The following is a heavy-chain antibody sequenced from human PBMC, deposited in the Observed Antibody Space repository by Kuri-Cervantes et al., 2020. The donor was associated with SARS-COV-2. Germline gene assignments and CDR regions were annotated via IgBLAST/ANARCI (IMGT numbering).Heavy chain of an antibody. CDR2: ISSSGNT. D-gene: IGHD5-18*01. Sequence: SETLSLTCPVSDYSISSSHWWGWIRQPPGKGLEWIGSISSSGNTHYNASFKSRVTISVDTSKNQFSLKLNSVTAADTAVYYCARDSGGYDVDVPMGPYWGQGTLVTVSS. CDR3: ARDSGGYDVDVPMGPY. CDR1: DYSISSSHW. J-gene: IGHJ4*02. V-gene: IGHV4-28*03.